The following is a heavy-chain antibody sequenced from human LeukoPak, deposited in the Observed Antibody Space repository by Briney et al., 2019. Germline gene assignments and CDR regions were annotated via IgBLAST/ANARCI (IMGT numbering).Heavy chain of an antibody. Sequence: SETLSLTCTVSGDSISPYYWSWIRQPPGKGLEWIGEIYHSGSTNYNPSLKSRVTISVDKSKDQFSLKLTSVTAADTAVYYCARGDSSGYPDYWGQGSLVTVSS. J-gene: IGHJ4*02. CDR2: IYHSGST. D-gene: IGHD3-22*01. CDR1: GDSISPYY. CDR3: ARGDSSGYPDY. V-gene: IGHV4-59*12.